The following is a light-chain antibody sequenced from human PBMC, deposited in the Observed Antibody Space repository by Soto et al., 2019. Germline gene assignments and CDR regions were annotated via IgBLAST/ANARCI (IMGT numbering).Light chain of an antibody. J-gene: IGKJ1*01. V-gene: IGKV1-5*01. CDR1: QSINTW. CDR2: DVS. CDR3: QQYQTYSRT. Sequence: DIQMTQSPSTVSASVGDRITITCRASQSINTWLAWYRQRPGEAPQRPIYDVSTLATGVPARFSGSGSGTDFTLSISRLQADDFATFYWQQYQTYSRTFGQGTKVEVK.